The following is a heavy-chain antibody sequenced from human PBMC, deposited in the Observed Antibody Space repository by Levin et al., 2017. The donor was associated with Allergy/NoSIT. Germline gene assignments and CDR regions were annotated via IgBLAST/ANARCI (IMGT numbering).Heavy chain of an antibody. V-gene: IGHV3-21*01. J-gene: IGHJ6*02. CDR1: GFTFRSYS. D-gene: IGHD2-2*02. Sequence: GGSLRLSCAASGFTFRSYSMNWVRQAPGKGLEWVSSISSSSSYIYYADSVKGRFTISRDNAKNSLYLQMNSLRAEDTAVYYCAVYCSSTSCYTYGMDVWGQGTTVTVSS. CDR2: ISSSSSYI. CDR3: AVYCSSTSCYTYGMDV.